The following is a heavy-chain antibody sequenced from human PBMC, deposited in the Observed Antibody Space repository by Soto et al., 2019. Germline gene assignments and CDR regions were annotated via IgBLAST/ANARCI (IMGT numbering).Heavy chain of an antibody. J-gene: IGHJ5*02. D-gene: IGHD6-6*01. CDR3: ARDRRYSSSSSPFNGFDP. V-gene: IGHV1-69*12. CDR1: GGTFSSYA. CDR2: IIPIFGTA. Sequence: QVQLVQSGAEVKKPGSSVKVSCKASGGTFSSYAISWVRQAPGQGLEWMGGIIPIFGTANYAQKFQGRVTITADESTSTAYMELSSLRSEDTAVYYCARDRRYSSSSSPFNGFDPWGQGTLVTVSS.